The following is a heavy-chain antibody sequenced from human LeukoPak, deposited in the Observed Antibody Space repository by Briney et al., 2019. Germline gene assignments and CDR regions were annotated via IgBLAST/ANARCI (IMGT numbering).Heavy chain of an antibody. J-gene: IGHJ3*02. CDR2: IYPGDSPSDSDT. D-gene: IGHD6-19*01. V-gene: IGHV5-51*01. CDR3: ARRENSGWYGSAFDI. Sequence: GESLKISCKGSGYSFTSYWIAWVRQMPGKGLEWMGIIYPGDSPSDSDTRYSPSFQGQVTISADKSVSTAYLQWSSLKASDTAMYYCARRENSGWYGSAFDIWGQGTMVTVSS. CDR1: GYSFTSYW.